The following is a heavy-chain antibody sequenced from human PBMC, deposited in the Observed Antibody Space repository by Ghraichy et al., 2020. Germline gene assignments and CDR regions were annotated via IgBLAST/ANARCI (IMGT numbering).Heavy chain of an antibody. D-gene: IGHD4-17*01. J-gene: IGHJ6*03. CDR1: GFTFSSYS. Sequence: GGSLRLSCAASGFTFSSYSMNWVRQAPGKGLEWVSSISSSSSYIYYADSVKGRFTISRDNAKNSLYLQMNSLRAEDTAVYYCARSPARDYGLPSYYMDVWGKGTTVTVSS. V-gene: IGHV3-21*01. CDR3: ARSPARDYGLPSYYMDV. CDR2: ISSSSSYI.